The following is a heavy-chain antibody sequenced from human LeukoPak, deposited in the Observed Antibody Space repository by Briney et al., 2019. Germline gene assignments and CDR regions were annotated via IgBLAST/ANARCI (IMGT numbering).Heavy chain of an antibody. CDR2: INPSGGST. V-gene: IGHV1-46*01. Sequence: ASVKVSCKASGYTFTSYYMHWVRQAPGQGLEWMGIINPSGGSTSYAQKFQGRVTMTRDMSTSTVYIELSSLRSEDTAVYYCARGAIRYCSSTSCYDDAFDIWGQGTMVTVSS. J-gene: IGHJ3*02. CDR3: ARGAIRYCSSTSCYDDAFDI. D-gene: IGHD2-2*01. CDR1: GYTFTSYY.